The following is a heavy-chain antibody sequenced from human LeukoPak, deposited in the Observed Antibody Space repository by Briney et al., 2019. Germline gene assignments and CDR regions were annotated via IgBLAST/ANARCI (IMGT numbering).Heavy chain of an antibody. CDR3: AKDGLDRSTPYYYYYMDV. CDR1: GFTFSSYW. CDR2: INSDGSST. Sequence: PGGSLRLSCAASGFTFSSYWMHWVRQAPGKGLVWVSRINSDGSSTSYADSVKGRFTISRDNSKNTLYLQMNSLRAEDTAVYYCAKDGLDRSTPYYYYYMDVWGKGTTVTISS. V-gene: IGHV3-74*01. J-gene: IGHJ6*03. D-gene: IGHD2-2*01.